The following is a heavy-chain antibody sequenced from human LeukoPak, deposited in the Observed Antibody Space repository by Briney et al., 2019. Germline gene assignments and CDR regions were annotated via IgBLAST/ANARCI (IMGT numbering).Heavy chain of an antibody. CDR1: GYSFTSYW. CDR3: ARPGSSWSYYFDY. D-gene: IGHD6-13*01. J-gene: IGHJ4*02. V-gene: IGHV5-51*01. CDR2: IYPGDSDT. Sequence: KSGESLKISCKGSGYSFTSYWIGWVRQMPGKGLEWMGIIYPGDSDTRYSPSFQGQVTISADKSISTAYLQWSSLKASDTAMYYCARPGSSWSYYFDYWGQGTLVTVSS.